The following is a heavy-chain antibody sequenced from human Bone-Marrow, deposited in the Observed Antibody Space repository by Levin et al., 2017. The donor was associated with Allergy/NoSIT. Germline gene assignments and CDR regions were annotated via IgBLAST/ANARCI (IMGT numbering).Heavy chain of an antibody. D-gene: IGHD5/OR15-5a*01. J-gene: IGHJ4*02. V-gene: IGHV3-74*01. CDR2: INGDGSHT. CDR3: ARGLLEISTITLSN. Sequence: GGSLRLSCAASGFTFGGYWMHWVRQAPGKGLVWVARINGDGSHTRYADSAKGRFTISRDSAKNTLYLQMNSLRVEDTAVYYCARGLLEISTITLSNWGQGTLVAVSS. CDR1: GFTFGGYW.